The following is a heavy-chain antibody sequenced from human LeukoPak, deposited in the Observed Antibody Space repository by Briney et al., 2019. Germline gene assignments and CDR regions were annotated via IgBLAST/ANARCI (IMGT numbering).Heavy chain of an antibody. CDR2: IYHSGST. Sequence: PSETLSLTCTVSGYSISNGYYWGWIRQPPGKGLEWIGSIYHSGSTYYNPSLKSRVTISVDTSKNQFSLKLSSVTAADTAVYYCARAGYSGYDYRHDAFDIWGQGTMVTVSS. J-gene: IGHJ3*02. CDR1: GYSISNGYY. CDR3: ARAGYSGYDYRHDAFDI. V-gene: IGHV4-38-2*02. D-gene: IGHD5-12*01.